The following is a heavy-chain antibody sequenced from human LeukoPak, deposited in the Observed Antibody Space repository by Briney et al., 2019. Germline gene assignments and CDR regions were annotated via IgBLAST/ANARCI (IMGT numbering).Heavy chain of an antibody. CDR3: ARGLVLDY. Sequence: PSETLSLTCTVSGGSISGTYYWSWIRQPPGKGLEWIGEINHSGSTNYNPSLKSRVTISVDTSKNQFSLKLSSVTAADTAVYYCARGLVLDYWGQGTLVTVSS. J-gene: IGHJ4*02. V-gene: IGHV4-34*01. CDR1: GGSISGTYY. D-gene: IGHD6-13*01. CDR2: INHSGST.